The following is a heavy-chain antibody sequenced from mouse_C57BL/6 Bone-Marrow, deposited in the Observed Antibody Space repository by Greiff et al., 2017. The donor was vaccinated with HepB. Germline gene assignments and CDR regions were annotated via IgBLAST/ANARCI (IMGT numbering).Heavy chain of an antibody. V-gene: IGHV1-20*01. CDR1: GYSFTGYF. CDR3: ARSAIYYGNFGCAD. J-gene: IGHJ3*01. CDR2: INPYNGDT. D-gene: IGHD2-1*01. Sequence: VQLKESGPELVKPGDSVKISCKASGYSFTGYFMNWVMQSHGKSLEWIGRINPYNGDTFYNQKFKGNATLTVAKSSSTAHMKLRSLTSEDSAVYYCARSAIYYGNFGCADWGQGTLVTVSA.